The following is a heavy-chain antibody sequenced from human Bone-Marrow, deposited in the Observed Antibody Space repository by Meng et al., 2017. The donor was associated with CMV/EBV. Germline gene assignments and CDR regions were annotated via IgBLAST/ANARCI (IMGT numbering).Heavy chain of an antibody. D-gene: IGHD6-19*01. CDR2: IKQDGSEK. V-gene: IGHV3-7*01. CDR1: GFTFSSYW. CDR3: ARDMSDGKPPSGWYSGFAGRGMDV. Sequence: GGSLRLSCAASGFTFSSYWMSWVRQAPGKGLEWVANIKQDGSEKYYVDSVKGRFTISRDNAKNSLYLQMNSLRAEDTAVYYCARDMSDGKPPSGWYSGFAGRGMDVWGQGTTVTVSS. J-gene: IGHJ6*02.